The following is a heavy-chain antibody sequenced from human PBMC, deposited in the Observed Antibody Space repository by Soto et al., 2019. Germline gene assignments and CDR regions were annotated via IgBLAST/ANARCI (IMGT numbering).Heavy chain of an antibody. CDR1: GGSISSYY. Sequence: SETLSLTCTVSGGSISSYYLSWIRQPPGKGLEWIGYIYYSGSTNYNPSLKSRVTISVDTSKNQFSPKLSSVTAADTAVYYCARDAQTYGDYGGLRRNWFDPWGQGTLVTVSS. CDR3: ARDAQTYGDYGGLRRNWFDP. V-gene: IGHV4-59*01. CDR2: IYYSGST. J-gene: IGHJ5*02. D-gene: IGHD4-17*01.